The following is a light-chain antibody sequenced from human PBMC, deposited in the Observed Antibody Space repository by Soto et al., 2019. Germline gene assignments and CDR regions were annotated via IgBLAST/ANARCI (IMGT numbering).Light chain of an antibody. CDR2: AAS. J-gene: IGKJ5*01. V-gene: IGKV1-9*01. Sequence: DIQLTQSPSFLSASVGDRVTITCRASQGISSYLAWYQQKPGKAPKLLIYAASPLQSGVPSRFSGSGSGTAFTFTISSLQPEDFATYYCQQLNSSPITFGQGTRLDIK. CDR1: QGISSY. CDR3: QQLNSSPIT.